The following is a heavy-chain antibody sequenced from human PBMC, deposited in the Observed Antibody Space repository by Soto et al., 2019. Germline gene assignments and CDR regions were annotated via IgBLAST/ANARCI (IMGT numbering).Heavy chain of an antibody. CDR1: GVSISSHDW. CDR2: SHQSGNT. D-gene: IGHD6-13*01. CDR3: ATRDNSRFY. J-gene: IGHJ4*02. Sequence: QVQLQESGPGLVKPSGTLSLTCAVSGVSISSHDWWTWVRQPPGKGLEWIGESHQSGNTNYNSSLESRVTISVDKSTNQFSLKLSSVTVADTAVYYCATRDNSRFYWGQGTLVTVSS. V-gene: IGHV4-4*02.